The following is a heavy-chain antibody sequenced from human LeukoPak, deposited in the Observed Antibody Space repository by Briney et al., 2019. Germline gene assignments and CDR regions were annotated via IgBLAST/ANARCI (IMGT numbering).Heavy chain of an antibody. CDR1: GFTFGDYA. V-gene: IGHV3-49*04. J-gene: IGHJ5*02. Sequence: GRSLRLSCTASGFTFGDYAMSWVRQAPGKGREWVGFIRSKAYGGTTEYAASVKGRFTISRDDSKSIAYLQMNSLKTEDTAVYYCTRDHCSSTSCEGYWFDPWGQGTLVTVSS. CDR2: IRSKAYGGTT. D-gene: IGHD2-2*01. CDR3: TRDHCSSTSCEGYWFDP.